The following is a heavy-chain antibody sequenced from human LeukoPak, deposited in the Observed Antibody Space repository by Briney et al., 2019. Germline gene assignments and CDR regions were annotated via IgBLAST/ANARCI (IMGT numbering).Heavy chain of an antibody. Sequence: SETLSLTCTVSGGSISSYYWSWIRQPAGKGLEWIGRIYTSGSTNYNPSLKSRVTMSVDTSKIQFSLKLSSVTAADTAVYYCAGVETYSSSWTYWFDPWGQGTLATVSS. CDR2: IYTSGST. V-gene: IGHV4-4*07. J-gene: IGHJ5*02. D-gene: IGHD6-13*01. CDR1: GGSISSYY. CDR3: AGVETYSSSWTYWFDP.